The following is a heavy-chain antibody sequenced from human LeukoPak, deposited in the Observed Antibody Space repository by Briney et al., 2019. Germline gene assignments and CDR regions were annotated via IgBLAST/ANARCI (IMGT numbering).Heavy chain of an antibody. D-gene: IGHD6-13*01. V-gene: IGHV3-48*01. CDR1: GFTFSSYS. CDR3: AKDSRYSSSWSYFDY. J-gene: IGHJ4*02. CDR2: ISSSSSTI. Sequence: GGSLRLSCAASGFTFSSYSMNWVRQAPGKGLEWVSYISSSSSTIYYADSVKGRFTISRDNSKNTLYLQVNSLRAEDTAVYYCAKDSRYSSSWSYFDYWGQGTLVTVSS.